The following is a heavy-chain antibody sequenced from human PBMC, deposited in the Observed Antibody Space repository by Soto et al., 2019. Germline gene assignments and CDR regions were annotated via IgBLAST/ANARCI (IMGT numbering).Heavy chain of an antibody. D-gene: IGHD2-15*01. J-gene: IGHJ4*02. Sequence: GGSPRLSCAASGFTFSSYWMSWVRQAPGKGLEWVANIKQDGSEKYYVDSVKGRFTISRDNAKNSLYLQMNSLRAEDTAVYYCARDAPLGYCSGGSCPSTGVVPDYWGQGTLVTVSS. CDR2: IKQDGSEK. CDR1: GFTFSSYW. CDR3: ARDAPLGYCSGGSCPSTGVVPDY. V-gene: IGHV3-7*05.